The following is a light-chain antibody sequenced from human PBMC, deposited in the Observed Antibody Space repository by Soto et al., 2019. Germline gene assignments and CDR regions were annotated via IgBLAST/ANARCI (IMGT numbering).Light chain of an antibody. V-gene: IGKV1-5*01. CDR1: QNISSR. J-gene: IGKJ1*01. Sequence: DFQMTQSPSTLSASVGDRVTITCRASQNISSRLAWFQQKPGKAPKLLIYDASSLESGVPQSFSGSGYGTEYSLTISSLQTDDFSTYYCQQYHSYWTFDQGTKVE. CDR2: DAS. CDR3: QQYHSYWT.